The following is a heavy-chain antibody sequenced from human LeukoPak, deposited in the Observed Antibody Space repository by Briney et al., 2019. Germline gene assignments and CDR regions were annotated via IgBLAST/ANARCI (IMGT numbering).Heavy chain of an antibody. CDR1: GFTFSSYS. CDR3: AHGDYFDY. D-gene: IGHD4-17*01. Sequence: GGSLRLSCAASGFTFSSYSMNWVRQAPGKGLEWVSYISSSSSTIYYADSVKGRFTISRDNSKNTLYLQMNSLRAEDTAVYYCAHGDYFDYWGQGTLVTVSS. J-gene: IGHJ4*02. V-gene: IGHV3-48*01. CDR2: ISSSSSTI.